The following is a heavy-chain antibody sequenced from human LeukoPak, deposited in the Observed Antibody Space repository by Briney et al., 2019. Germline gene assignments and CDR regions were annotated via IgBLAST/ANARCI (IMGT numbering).Heavy chain of an antibody. CDR2: IYYSGST. CDR1: GGSISSYY. J-gene: IGHJ4*02. CDR3: ARQGVAARPIDY. D-gene: IGHD6-6*01. V-gene: IGHV4-59*08. Sequence: SETLSLTCTVSGGSISSYYWSWIRPPPGKGLEWMGYIYYSGSTNYNPSLKSRVTISVDTSKNQFSLKLSSVTAADTAVYYCARQGVAARPIDYWGQGTLVTVSS.